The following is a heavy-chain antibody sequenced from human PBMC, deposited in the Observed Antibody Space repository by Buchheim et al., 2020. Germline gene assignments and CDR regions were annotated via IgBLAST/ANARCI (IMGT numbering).Heavy chain of an antibody. CDR1: GGSFSGYY. Sequence: QVQLQQWGAGLLKPSETLSLTCAVNGGSFSGYYWNWIRQPPGKGLEWIGEIDESGITTYNSSLRSRVTTSLVTSKAQFFLNLTSVTAADTAVYFCAGGLVFRHWSQGT. CDR3: AGGLVFRH. D-gene: IGHD3-9*01. J-gene: IGHJ4*02. V-gene: IGHV4-34*01. CDR2: IDESGIT.